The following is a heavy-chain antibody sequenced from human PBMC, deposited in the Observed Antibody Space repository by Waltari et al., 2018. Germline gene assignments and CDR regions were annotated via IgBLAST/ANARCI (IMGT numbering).Heavy chain of an antibody. J-gene: IGHJ6*03. CDR2: ISNSGSTV. CDR1: GFPFSNYE. V-gene: IGHV3-48*03. Sequence: EVQVVESGGGLVQPGGFLRLSCAASGFPFSNYEMNWVRQAPGKGLEWVSYISNSGSTVYYADSVKGRFTISRDNAKNSLYLEMNSLRAEDTAVYYCARPSTEYYYYYYYMDVWGKGTTVTVS. CDR3: ARPSTEYYYYYYYMDV.